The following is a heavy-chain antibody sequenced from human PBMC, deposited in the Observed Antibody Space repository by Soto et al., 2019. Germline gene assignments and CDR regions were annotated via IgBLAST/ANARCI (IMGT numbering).Heavy chain of an antibody. Sequence: GGSLRLSCAASGFTVSSNYMSWVRQAPGKGLEWVSVIYSGGSTYYADSVKGRFTISRDNSKNTLYLQMNSLRAEDTAVYYCARGVTRQEDYYYYYYMDVWGKGTTVTVSS. D-gene: IGHD4-4*01. J-gene: IGHJ6*03. CDR3: ARGVTRQEDYYYYYYMDV. CDR2: IYSGGST. CDR1: GFTVSSNY. V-gene: IGHV3-66*01.